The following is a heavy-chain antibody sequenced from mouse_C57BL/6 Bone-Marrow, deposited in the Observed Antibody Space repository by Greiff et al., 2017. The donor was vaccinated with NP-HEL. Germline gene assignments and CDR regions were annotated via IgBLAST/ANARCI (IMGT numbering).Heavy chain of an antibody. Sequence: VQLQQPGAELAMPGASVKLSCKASGYTFTSYGISWVKQRPGQGLEWIGEIYPRSGNTNYNQKFKGKATLTADKSSSTAYMELRSLTSEDSAVYFCAANWNEFAYWGQGTLVTVSS. CDR1: GYTFTSYG. J-gene: IGHJ3*01. CDR3: AANWNEFAY. V-gene: IGHV1-81*01. CDR2: IYPRSGNT.